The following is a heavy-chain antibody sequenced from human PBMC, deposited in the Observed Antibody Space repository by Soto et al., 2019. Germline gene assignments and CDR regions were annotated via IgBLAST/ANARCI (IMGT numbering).Heavy chain of an antibody. J-gene: IGHJ4*02. CDR1: GFTFGSYA. D-gene: IGHD5-18*01. CDR3: ARTLYSYGTDY. Sequence: EVQLLESGGGLVQPGGSLRLSCAASGFTFGSYAMSWVLRAPGKGLEWVSAISGSGGSKYYADTVKGRFTISRDNSKTTLYLQMNSLRAEDTAVYYCARTLYSYGTDYWGQGTLVTVSS. CDR2: ISGSGGSK. V-gene: IGHV3-23*01.